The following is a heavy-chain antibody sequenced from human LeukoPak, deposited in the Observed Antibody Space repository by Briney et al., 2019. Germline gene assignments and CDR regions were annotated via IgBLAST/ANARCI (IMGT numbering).Heavy chain of an antibody. J-gene: IGHJ4*02. CDR2: IIPIFGTA. Sequence: SVKVSCKASGGTFSSYAISWVRQAPGQGLKWMGGIIPIFGTANYAQKFQGRVTITADESTSTAYMELSSLRSEDTAVYYCARGTALSRHVTVVTRFDYWGQGTLVTVSS. D-gene: IGHD4-23*01. V-gene: IGHV1-69*13. CDR1: GGTFSSYA. CDR3: ARGTALSRHVTVVTRFDY.